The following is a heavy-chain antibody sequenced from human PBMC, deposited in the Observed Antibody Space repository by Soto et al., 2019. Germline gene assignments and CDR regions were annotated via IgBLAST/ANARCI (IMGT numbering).Heavy chain of an antibody. Sequence: QAQLVQSGGEVKKPGASVKVSCRASGYTFTSYGYAWVRQAPGQGLECVVWISAYNGDTNYAQKFQDRVTLTTDTSTTTAHMELRNLGSDDTAVYYCARSGAYCTSITCLFDSFWGPGSLFTVSS. J-gene: IGHJ4*02. CDR2: ISAYNGDT. D-gene: IGHD2-8*01. CDR3: ARSGAYCTSITCLFDSF. V-gene: IGHV1-18*01. CDR1: GYTFTSYG.